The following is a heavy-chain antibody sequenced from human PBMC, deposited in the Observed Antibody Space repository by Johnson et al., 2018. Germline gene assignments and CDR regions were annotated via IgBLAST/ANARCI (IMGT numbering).Heavy chain of an antibody. D-gene: IGHD2-15*01. V-gene: IGHV1-8*01. Sequence: VQLLETGGGLVQPGGSLRLPCAVSGYTFTSYDINWVRQATGQGLEWMGWMNPNSGNTGYAQKFQGRVTMTRNTSISTAYMELSSLRSEDTAVYFCARAAEVGPRDAFDIWGQGTMVTVSS. J-gene: IGHJ3*02. CDR3: ARAAEVGPRDAFDI. CDR2: MNPNSGNT. CDR1: GYTFTSYD.